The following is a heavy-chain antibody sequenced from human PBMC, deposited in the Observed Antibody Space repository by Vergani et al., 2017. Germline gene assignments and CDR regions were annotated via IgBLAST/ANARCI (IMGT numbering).Heavy chain of an antibody. CDR1: GYTFTSYA. D-gene: IGHD5-24*01. J-gene: IGHJ6*02. CDR3: ARERRVEIHRINYNYCWGMDV. V-gene: IGHV7-4-1*02. Sequence: QVQLVQSGSELKKPGASVKVSCKASGYTFTSYAMNWVRQAPGQGLEWMGWINTNTGNPTYAQGFTGRFVFSLDTSVSTAYLQISSLKAEDTAVYYCARERRVEIHRINYNYCWGMDVWGQGTTVTVSS. CDR2: INTNTGNP.